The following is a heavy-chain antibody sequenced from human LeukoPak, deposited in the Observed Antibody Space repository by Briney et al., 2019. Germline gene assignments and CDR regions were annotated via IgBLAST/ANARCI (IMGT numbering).Heavy chain of an antibody. CDR2: IYYSGST. CDR1: GGSISSSSYY. V-gene: IGHV4-39*01. Sequence: PLETLPLTCTVSGGSISSSSYYWGWIRQPPGKGLEWIGSIYYSGSTYYNPSLKSRVTISVDTSKNQFSLKLSSVTAADTAVYYCARNTIAVAGRRPYYFDYWGQGTLVTVSS. CDR3: ARNTIAVAGRRPYYFDY. D-gene: IGHD6-19*01. J-gene: IGHJ4*02.